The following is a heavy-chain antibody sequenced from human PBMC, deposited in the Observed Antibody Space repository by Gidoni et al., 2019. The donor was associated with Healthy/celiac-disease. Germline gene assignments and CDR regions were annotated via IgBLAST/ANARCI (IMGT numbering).Heavy chain of an antibody. J-gene: IGHJ6*02. Sequence: QVQLQESGPGLVKPSETLSLTCTVSGGSVSSGSYYWSWIRQPPGKGLEWIGYIYYSGGTNYNPSLKSRVTISVDTSKNQFSLKLSSVTAADTAVYYCARDRGLYVMDVWGQGTTVTVSS. CDR2: IYYSGGT. CDR3: ARDRGLYVMDV. D-gene: IGHD5-12*01. V-gene: IGHV4-61*01. CDR1: GGSVSSGSYY.